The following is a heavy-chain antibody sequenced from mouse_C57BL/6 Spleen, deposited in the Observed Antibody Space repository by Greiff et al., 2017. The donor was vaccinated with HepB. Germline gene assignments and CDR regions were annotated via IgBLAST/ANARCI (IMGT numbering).Heavy chain of an antibody. J-gene: IGHJ2*01. D-gene: IGHD2-3*01. V-gene: IGHV3-6*01. CDR2: ISYDGSN. CDR1: GYSITSGYY. Sequence: DVQLQESGPGLVKPSQSLSLTCSVTGYSITSGYYWNWIRQFPGNKLEWMGYISYDGSNNYNPSLKNRISITRDTSKNQFFLKLNSVTTEDTATYYCARLGVTSDYWGQGTTLTVSS. CDR3: ARLGVTSDY.